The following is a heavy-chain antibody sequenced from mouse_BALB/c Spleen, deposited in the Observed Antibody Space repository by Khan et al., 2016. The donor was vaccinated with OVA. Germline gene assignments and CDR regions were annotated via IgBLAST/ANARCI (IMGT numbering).Heavy chain of an antibody. Sequence: VQLKELGPGLVKPSQSLSLTCTVTGFSITSDYAWNWIRQFPGNKLERMGYISYCGNTNSNPSLKSRNSNIRNTSKHHFFMQLNSVTTEDKASYTCAKFDGGDFDYWGQGTTLTVSS. V-gene: IGHV3-2*02. CDR2: ISYCGNT. CDR3: AKFDGGDFDY. D-gene: IGHD1-1*02. J-gene: IGHJ2*01. CDR1: GFSITSDYA.